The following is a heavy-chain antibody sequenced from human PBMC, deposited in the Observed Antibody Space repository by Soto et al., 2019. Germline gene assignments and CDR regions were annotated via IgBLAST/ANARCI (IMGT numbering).Heavy chain of an antibody. D-gene: IGHD2-2*01. V-gene: IGHV3-23*01. CDR1: GFTFSSYA. CDR2: ISGSGGST. Sequence: EVQLLESGGDLVQPGESLRLSCAASGFTFSSYAMSWVRQAPGKGLEWVSSISGSGGSTHYADSVKGRFTISRDNSTTTLYLQMNILSAEDTAIYYCAKGEVGTDCWGQGTLVTVSS. CDR3: AKGEVGTDC. J-gene: IGHJ4*02.